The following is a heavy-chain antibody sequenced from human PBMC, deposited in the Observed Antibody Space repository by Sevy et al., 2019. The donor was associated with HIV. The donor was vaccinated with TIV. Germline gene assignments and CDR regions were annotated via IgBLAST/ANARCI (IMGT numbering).Heavy chain of an antibody. D-gene: IGHD2-15*01. CDR2: ISHDGRDK. CDR3: AKDRRGYSPFEY. J-gene: IGHJ4*02. CDR1: GFTFSSVG. Sequence: GGSLRLSCAASGFTFSSVGMHWVRQAPGKGLEWVALISHDGRDKSYEDSVKGRFTISRDNSRNTLYLQMNSLGGEDTVVYFCAKDRRGYSPFEYWGQGTLVTVSS. V-gene: IGHV3-30*18.